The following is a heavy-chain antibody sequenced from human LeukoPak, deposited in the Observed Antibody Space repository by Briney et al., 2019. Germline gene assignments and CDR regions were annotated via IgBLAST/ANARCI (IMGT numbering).Heavy chain of an antibody. CDR3: ERVPKNGYFDY. Sequence: SGGSLRLSCAASGFTFSDYILDGVRQAPGKGLEWVAVISYDGSNKYYADSVKGRFTISRDNSKNTLYLQMNSLRAEDTAVYSCERVPKNGYFDYWGQGTLVTVSS. CDR1: GFTFSDYI. CDR2: ISYDGSNK. V-gene: IGHV3-30*03. J-gene: IGHJ4*02.